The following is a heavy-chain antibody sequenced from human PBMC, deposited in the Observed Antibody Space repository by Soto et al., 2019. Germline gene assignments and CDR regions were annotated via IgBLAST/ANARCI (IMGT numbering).Heavy chain of an antibody. J-gene: IGHJ5*02. D-gene: IGHD1-26*01. CDR1: GDSITSGGYY. CDR3: ARERVLRSGWFDP. Sequence: QVQPRESGPGLVKPSQALSLVCSVSGDSITSGGYYWTWLRQRPGKGLEWIGYIYFTGSAYYNPSLKSRMTMSVDTSKNQFSLRLSSVTAADTAFYYCARERVLRSGWFDPWGQGTLVTVSS. V-gene: IGHV4-31*03. CDR2: IYFTGSA.